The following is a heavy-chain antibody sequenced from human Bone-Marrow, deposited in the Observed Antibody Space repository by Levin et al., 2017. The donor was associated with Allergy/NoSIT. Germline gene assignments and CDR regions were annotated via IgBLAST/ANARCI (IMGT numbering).Heavy chain of an antibody. CDR3: ARGTMGVVPAEAYSSSRTPLDAFDI. CDR2: INHSGST. CDR1: GGSFSGYY. V-gene: IGHV4-34*01. D-gene: IGHD2-2*01. J-gene: IGHJ3*02. Sequence: PSETLSLTCAVYGGSFSGYYWSWIRQPPGKGLEWIGEINHSGSTNYNPSLKSRVTISVDTSKNQFSLKLSSVTDADTAVYYCARGTMGVVPAEAYSSSRTPLDAFDIWGKGTMVTVSA.